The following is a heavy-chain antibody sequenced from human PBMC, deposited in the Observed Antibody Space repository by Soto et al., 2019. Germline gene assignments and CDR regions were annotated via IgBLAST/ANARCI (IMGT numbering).Heavy chain of an antibody. CDR2: INPADSDT. V-gene: IGHV5-51*01. D-gene: IGHD3-3*01. CDR1: GYSFTNYW. Sequence: GASLKISCKGSGYSFTNYWIGWVRQMPGKVLERMGLINPADSDTRYSPSFQGQVTVSVDKSICTAYLQRGSLKASDTAMYYCVRPDCTGHYTHWGQGTPVTVSS. J-gene: IGHJ4*02. CDR3: VRPDCTGHYTH.